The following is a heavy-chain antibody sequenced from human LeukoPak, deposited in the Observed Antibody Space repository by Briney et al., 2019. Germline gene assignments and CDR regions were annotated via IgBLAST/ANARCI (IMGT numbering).Heavy chain of an antibody. V-gene: IGHV3-23*01. CDR1: GFTFSSYG. CDR2: ISGSGGST. J-gene: IGHJ4*02. Sequence: PGGSLRLSCAASGFTFSSYGMSWVRQAPGKGLEWVSAISGSGGSTYYADSVKGRFTISRDNSKSTLSLQMNSLRAEDTAVYYCARGAGYYDSSGYSVYWGQGTLVTVSS. D-gene: IGHD3-22*01. CDR3: ARGAGYYDSSGYSVY.